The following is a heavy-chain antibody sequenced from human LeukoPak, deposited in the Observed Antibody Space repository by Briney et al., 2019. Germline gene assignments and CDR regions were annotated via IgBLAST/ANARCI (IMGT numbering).Heavy chain of an antibody. D-gene: IGHD1-1*01. CDR2: IYYSGDT. V-gene: IGHV4-59*01. CDR1: GGSIRSYY. Sequence: SETLSLTCTVSGGSIRSYYWSWSRQPPGKGLEWIGFIYYSGDTYYNPSLKSRVTISVDTSKNQFSLKLSSVTAADTAVYYCARARPGNDGGNFDYWGQGTLVTVSS. J-gene: IGHJ4*02. CDR3: ARARPGNDGGNFDY.